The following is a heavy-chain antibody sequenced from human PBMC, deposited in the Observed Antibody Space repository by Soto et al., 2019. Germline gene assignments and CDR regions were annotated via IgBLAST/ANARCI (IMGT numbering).Heavy chain of an antibody. J-gene: IGHJ6*02. Sequence: GGSLRLSCAASGFTFDDYAMHWVRQAPGKGLEWVSGISWNSGSIGYADSVKGRFTISRDNAKKSLYLQMNSLRAEDTASYYCAKDMGGSGSPDYYYYGMDVWGQGTTVTVSS. CDR1: GFTFDDYA. V-gene: IGHV3-9*01. CDR2: ISWNSGSI. CDR3: AKDMGGSGSPDYYYYGMDV. D-gene: IGHD3-10*01.